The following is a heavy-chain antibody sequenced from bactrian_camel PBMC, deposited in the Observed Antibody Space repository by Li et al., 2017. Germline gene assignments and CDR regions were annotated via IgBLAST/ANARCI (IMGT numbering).Heavy chain of an antibody. J-gene: IGHJ6*01. Sequence: HVQLVESGGGSVQAGGSLRLSCEASGYTSADNPRRKCMAWFRQAPGKEREGIAHISTDGSTAYADAVAGRFTISKDNAKNTLYLQMNSLKPEDSAMYYCAVGAVGFSVQVCNYRTVFGYWGQGTQVTVS. D-gene: IGHD2*01. V-gene: IGHV3S53*01. CDR1: GYTSADNPRRKC. CDR2: ISTDGST. CDR3: AVGAVGFSVQVCNYRTVFGY.